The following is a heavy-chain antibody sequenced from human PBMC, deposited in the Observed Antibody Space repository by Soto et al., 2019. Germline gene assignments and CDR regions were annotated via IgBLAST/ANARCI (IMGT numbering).Heavy chain of an antibody. D-gene: IGHD3-10*01. Sequence: QITLKESGPPLVKPTQTLTLTCTFSGFSLTTRGVAVGWIRQPPGKALEWLALIYWDDDEGYSPSLKSRLTSTXDXFKNQVVLRMTNMDPVDTATYYCAHRPRGFSYYFDYWGQGTLVTVSS. CDR3: AHRPRGFSYYFDY. CDR2: IYWDDDE. J-gene: IGHJ4*02. V-gene: IGHV2-5*02. CDR1: GFSLTTRGVA.